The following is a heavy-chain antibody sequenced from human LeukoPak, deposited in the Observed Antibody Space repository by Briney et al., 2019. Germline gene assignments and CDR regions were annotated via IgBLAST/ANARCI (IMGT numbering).Heavy chain of an antibody. J-gene: IGHJ4*02. CDR1: GFTFSSYS. CDR2: ISSSGSTI. D-gene: IGHD6-13*01. Sequence: GGSLRLSCAASGFTFSSYSMNWVRQAPGKGLEWVSYISSSGSTIYYADSVKGRFTISRDNAKNSLYLQMNSLGAEDTAVYYCARGRYSSSWYFDYWGQGTLVTVSS. V-gene: IGHV3-48*04. CDR3: ARGRYSSSWYFDY.